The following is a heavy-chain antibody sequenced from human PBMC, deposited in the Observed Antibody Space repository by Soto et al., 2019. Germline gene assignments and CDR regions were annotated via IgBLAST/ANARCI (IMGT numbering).Heavy chain of an antibody. J-gene: IGHJ4*02. Sequence: ASVKVSCKASGYTFTSYGISWVRQAPGQGLEWMGWISAYNGNTNYAQKLQGRVTMTTDTSTSTAYMELRSLRSDDTAVYYCARLIKRIAAAGTLPDYWGQGTLVTVSS. D-gene: IGHD6-13*01. CDR2: ISAYNGNT. CDR3: ARLIKRIAAAGTLPDY. V-gene: IGHV1-18*01. CDR1: GYTFTSYG.